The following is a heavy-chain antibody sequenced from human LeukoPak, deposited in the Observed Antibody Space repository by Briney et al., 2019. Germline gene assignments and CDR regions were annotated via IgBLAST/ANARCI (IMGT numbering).Heavy chain of an antibody. V-gene: IGHV3-23*01. D-gene: IGHD4-11*01. Sequence: GGSLRLSCAASGFTFTNYAMSWVRQAPGKGLEWVSATVGNGPNTYHADSVQGRFTISRDNSKNTLYLQMNSLRAEDTAVYYCARVAVTTVTSYALYYYYYMDVWGKGTTVTVSS. CDR2: TVGNGPNT. J-gene: IGHJ6*03. CDR1: GFTFTNYA. CDR3: ARVAVTTVTSYALYYYYYMDV.